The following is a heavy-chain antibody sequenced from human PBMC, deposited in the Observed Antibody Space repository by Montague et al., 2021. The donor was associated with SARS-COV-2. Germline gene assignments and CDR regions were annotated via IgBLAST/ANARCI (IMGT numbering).Heavy chain of an antibody. V-gene: IGHV4-4*07. Sequence: SETLSLTCSVSGGSISGYNWSWVWQAAGTRLEWIGRIFVGASTDYNPSLMSRFSLSGDKSKNQFSLKVTSVTGADTAIYYCARGMAPEGRWFDFWGQGMLGNVS. CDR1: GGSISGYN. D-gene: IGHD2-8*01. J-gene: IGHJ5*01. CDR2: IFVGAST. CDR3: ARGMAPEGRWFDF.